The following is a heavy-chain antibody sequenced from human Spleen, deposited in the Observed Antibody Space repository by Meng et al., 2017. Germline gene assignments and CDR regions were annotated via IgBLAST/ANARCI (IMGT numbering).Heavy chain of an antibody. CDR3: ARQLRYFDWFDL. J-gene: IGHJ5*02. V-gene: IGHV4-31*02. CDR1: GGSMINSDFY. CDR2: IYHSGTT. D-gene: IGHD3-9*01. Sequence: HLQESGPRLVKPSQTLSLTCNVAGGSMINSDFYWSWIRQHPERGLEWIGYIYHSGTTSYHPSLKSRITISLDTSQNKFSLEVASVTAADTAVYYCARQLRYFDWFDLWGQGTLVTVSS.